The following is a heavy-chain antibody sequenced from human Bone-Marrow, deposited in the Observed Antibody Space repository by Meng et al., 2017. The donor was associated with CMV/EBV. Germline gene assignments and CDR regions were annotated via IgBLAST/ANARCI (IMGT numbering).Heavy chain of an antibody. D-gene: IGHD2-2*01. Sequence: GGPLRLSCAASGFTFSSYAMHWVRQAPGKGLEWVAVISYDGSNKYYADSVKGRFTISRDNSKNTLYLQMNSLRAEDTAVYYCARDPIVVVPAAATTLGGWFDPWGQGTLVTVSS. V-gene: IGHV3-30-3*01. CDR2: ISYDGSNK. J-gene: IGHJ5*02. CDR3: ARDPIVVVPAAATTLGGWFDP. CDR1: GFTFSSYA.